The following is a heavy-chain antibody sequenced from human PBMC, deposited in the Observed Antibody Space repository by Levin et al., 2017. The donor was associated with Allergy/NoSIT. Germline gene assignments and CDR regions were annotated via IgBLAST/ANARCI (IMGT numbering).Heavy chain of an antibody. V-gene: IGHV3-74*01. J-gene: IGHJ5*02. Sequence: GGSLRLSCAASGFTFSSYWMHWVRQAPGKGLVWVSRINSDGSSTSYADSVKGRFTISRDNAKNTLYLQMNSLRAEDTAVYYCARDRNSGSYVARQNWFDPWGQGTLVTVSS. D-gene: IGHD1-26*01. CDR1: GFTFSSYW. CDR2: INSDGSST. CDR3: ARDRNSGSYVARQNWFDP.